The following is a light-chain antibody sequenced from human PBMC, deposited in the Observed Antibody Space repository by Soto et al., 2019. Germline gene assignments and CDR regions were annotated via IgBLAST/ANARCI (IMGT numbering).Light chain of an antibody. CDR1: QSVSSSF. CDR2: GAS. CDR3: QQYDSSPRP. Sequence: EIVLTQSPGTLSLSPGERATLSCRASQSVSSSFLAWYQQKPGQAPRLLIYGASSRATGIPDRFSGSGSGTDFTLTISRLETEDFAVYYCQQYDSSPRPFGPGPKVDIK. V-gene: IGKV3-20*01. J-gene: IGKJ3*01.